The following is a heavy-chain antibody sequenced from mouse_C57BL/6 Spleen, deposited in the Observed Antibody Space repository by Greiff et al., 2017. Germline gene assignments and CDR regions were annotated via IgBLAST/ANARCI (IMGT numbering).Heavy chain of an antibody. CDR3: ARPLYYGSSYWYVGV. V-gene: IGHV1-52*01. CDR1: GYTFTSYW. J-gene: IGHJ1*03. Sequence: QVQLQQPGAELVRPGSSVKLSCKASGYTFTSYWMHWVKQRPIQGLEWIGNIDPSDSETHYNQKFKDKATLTVDKSSSTSYMQLSSLTSEDSAVYYCARPLYYGSSYWYVGVWGTGTTVTVSS. CDR2: IDPSDSET. D-gene: IGHD1-1*01.